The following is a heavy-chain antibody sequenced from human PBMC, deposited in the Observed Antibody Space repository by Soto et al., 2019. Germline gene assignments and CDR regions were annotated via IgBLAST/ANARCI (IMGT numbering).Heavy chain of an antibody. D-gene: IGHD2-15*01. V-gene: IGHV4-39*01. Sequence: PSETLSLTCTVSSGSISSTIYSWDWIRQPPGKGLEWIGSILYSGSTYYNPSLKSRVTISVDTSKNQFSLTLTSVTAADTAVYYCARQCRGVTCHWFVPWGQGTLVTAPQ. CDR1: SGSISSTIYS. J-gene: IGHJ5*02. CDR2: ILYSGST. CDR3: ARQCRGVTCHWFVP.